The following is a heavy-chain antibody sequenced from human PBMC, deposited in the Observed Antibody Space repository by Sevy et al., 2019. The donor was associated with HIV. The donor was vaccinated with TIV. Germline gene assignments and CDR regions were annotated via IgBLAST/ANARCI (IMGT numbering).Heavy chain of an antibody. D-gene: IGHD2-15*01. CDR2: ISPSGGST. CDR1: GYTFSSYY. CDR3: ARPTRDCSGGDCYIYFQH. J-gene: IGHJ1*01. V-gene: IGHV1-46*01. Sequence: ASVKVSCKASGYTFSSYYMHWVRQAPGQGLEWMGIISPSGGSTSHALKFQGRVTMTRDTSTSTGYMELSNLKSEETGVYFCARPTRDCSGGDCYIYFQHWGQGTLLTVSS.